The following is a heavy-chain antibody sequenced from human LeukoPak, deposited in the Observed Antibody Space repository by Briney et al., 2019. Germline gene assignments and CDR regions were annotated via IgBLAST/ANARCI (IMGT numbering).Heavy chain of an antibody. CDR3: AIDYGNVVVVPAATWFDP. Sequence: PGGSLRLSCAATGFTFDGYAMHWVRQAPGKGLEWVSLISGDGGSTYYADSVKGRFTISRDNSKNSLYLQMNSLRTEDTALYYCAIDYGNVVVVPAATWFDPWGQGTLVTVSS. V-gene: IGHV3-43*02. J-gene: IGHJ5*02. CDR2: ISGDGGST. CDR1: GFTFDGYA. D-gene: IGHD2-2*01.